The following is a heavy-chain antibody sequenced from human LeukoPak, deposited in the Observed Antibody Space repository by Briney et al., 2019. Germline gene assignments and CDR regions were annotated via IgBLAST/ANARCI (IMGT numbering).Heavy chain of an antibody. D-gene: IGHD2-2*01. CDR1: GFSFDDYV. J-gene: IGHJ4*02. V-gene: IGHV3-43*02. CDR3: AKDMRFRSTSYGEFDF. Sequence: GGSLRLSCAASGFSFDDYVLHWVRQAPGKGLEWVSLISGDGGSTIYTDSVKGRFTISRDNSKNSLYLQMNSLRTEDTALHYCAKDMRFRSTSYGEFDFWGQGTLVTVSS. CDR2: ISGDGGST.